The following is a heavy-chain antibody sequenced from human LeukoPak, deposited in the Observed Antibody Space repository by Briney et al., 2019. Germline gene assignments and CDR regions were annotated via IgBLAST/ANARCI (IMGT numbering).Heavy chain of an antibody. CDR3: ARPHINSGRYYYMDV. D-gene: IGHD1-26*01. CDR1: GGSFSGYY. V-gene: IGHV4-34*01. CDR2: INHSGST. Sequence: SETLSLTCAVYGGSFSGYYWSWIRQPPGKGLEWIGEINHSGSTNYDQSLKGRVTISVDTSKSQFSLILTSVTAADSAVYYCARPHINSGRYYYMDVWGIGTTVTVSS. J-gene: IGHJ6*03.